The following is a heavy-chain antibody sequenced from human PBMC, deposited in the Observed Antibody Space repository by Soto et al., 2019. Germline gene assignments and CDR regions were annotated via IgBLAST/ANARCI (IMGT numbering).Heavy chain of an antibody. CDR3: VRDRYYNMDV. V-gene: IGHV3-74*01. CDR2: IKSDGRST. Sequence: EVQLVESGGDLVQPGGSLRLSCVASGFSFSSTWMHWVRQARGKGLVWVSRIKSDGRSTFYADSVKGRFTISRDNAKNTLYLQMNSLTAEDTAVYYCVRDRYYNMDVWGQGTTVTVSS. J-gene: IGHJ6*02. CDR1: GFSFSSTW.